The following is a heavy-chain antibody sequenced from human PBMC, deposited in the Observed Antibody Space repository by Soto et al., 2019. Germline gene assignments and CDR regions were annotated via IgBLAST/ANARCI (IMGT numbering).Heavy chain of an antibody. CDR2: INPNSGGT. J-gene: IGHJ4*02. Sequence: ASVKVSCKASGYTFTGYYMHWVRQAPGQGLEWMGWINPNSGGTNYAQKFQGWVTMTRDTSISTAYMELSRLRSDDTAVYYCARGAVRWYSSRWTGFDDWGQGTLVTVFS. D-gene: IGHD6-19*01. CDR3: ARGAVRWYSSRWTGFDD. CDR1: GYTFTGYY. V-gene: IGHV1-2*04.